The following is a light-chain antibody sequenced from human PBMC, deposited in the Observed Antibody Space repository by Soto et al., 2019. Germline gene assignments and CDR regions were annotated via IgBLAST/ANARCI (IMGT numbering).Light chain of an antibody. CDR2: GAS. V-gene: IGKV3-20*01. J-gene: IGKJ2*01. CDR3: QRYGSSPYT. Sequence: EIVLTQSPGTLSLSPGERATLSCRASQSVSSSYLAWYQQKPGQAPRLLIYGASSRATGIPDRFSGSGSGRDLSLSISRLEPEDFAVYYFQRYGSSPYTFGQGTKLENK. CDR1: QSVSSSY.